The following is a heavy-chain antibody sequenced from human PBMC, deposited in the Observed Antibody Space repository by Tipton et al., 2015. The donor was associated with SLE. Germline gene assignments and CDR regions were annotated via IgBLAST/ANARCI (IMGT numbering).Heavy chain of an antibody. CDR3: ARDDRSVDSWFDP. CDR2: INHSGST. Sequence: TLSLTCAVYGGSFSGYYWSWIRQPPGKGLEWIGEINHSGSTNYNPSLKSRVTISVDTSKNQFSLKLSSVTAADTAVYYCARDDRSVDSWFDPWGPGTLVTV. V-gene: IGHV4-34*01. CDR1: GGSFSGYY. D-gene: IGHD2-21*01. J-gene: IGHJ5*02.